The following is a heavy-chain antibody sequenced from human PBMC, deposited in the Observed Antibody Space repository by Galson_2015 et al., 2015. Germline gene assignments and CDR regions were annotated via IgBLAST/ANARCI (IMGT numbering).Heavy chain of an antibody. Sequence: SLRLSCAASGFAFSSYGMNWVRQAPGKGLEWVSYISSSSSTIYYADSVKGRFTISRDNAKNSLYLQMNSLRAEDTAVYYCAIGRLLAAPDYWGQGTRFTVFS. D-gene: IGHD6-6*01. CDR1: GFAFSSYG. CDR3: AIGRLLAAPDY. V-gene: IGHV3-48*01. J-gene: IGHJ4*02. CDR2: ISSSSSTI.